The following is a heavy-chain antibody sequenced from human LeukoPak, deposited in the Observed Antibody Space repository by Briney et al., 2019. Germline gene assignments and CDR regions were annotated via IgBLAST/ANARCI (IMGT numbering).Heavy chain of an antibody. CDR2: ISAYNGNT. CDR3: ARDPWFDP. J-gene: IGHJ5*02. CDR1: GYTLTELS. Sequence: ASVKVSCKVSGYTLTELSMHWVRQAPGQGLEWMGWISAYNGNTNYAQKLQGRVTMTTDTSTSTAYMELRSLRSDDTAVYYCARDPWFDPWGQGTLVTVSS. V-gene: IGHV1-18*01.